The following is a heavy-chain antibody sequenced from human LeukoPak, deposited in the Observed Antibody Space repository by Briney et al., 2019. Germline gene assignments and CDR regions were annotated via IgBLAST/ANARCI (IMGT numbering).Heavy chain of an antibody. V-gene: IGHV3-23*01. Sequence: GGSLRLSCAASEFTFSSYGMSWVRQAPGEGLEWVSAISGSGGSTYYADSVRGRFTISGDNSKNTLYLQMNSLRAEDTAVYYCAKLLNDYGDYYFDYWGQGTLVTVSS. J-gene: IGHJ4*02. D-gene: IGHD4-17*01. CDR1: EFTFSSYG. CDR2: ISGSGGST. CDR3: AKLLNDYGDYYFDY.